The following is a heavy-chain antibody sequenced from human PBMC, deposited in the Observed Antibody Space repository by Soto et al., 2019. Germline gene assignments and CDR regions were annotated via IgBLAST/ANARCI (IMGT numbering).Heavy chain of an antibody. CDR3: TASYCSSTGCYQAYYYYGMDV. CDR2: IKSKTDGGTT. Sequence: GGSLRLSCAASGFTFSNAWMSWVRQAPGKGLEWVGRIKSKTDGGTTDYAAPVKGRFTISRYDSKNTLYLQMNRLKTEDTAVYYCTASYCSSTGCYQAYYYYGMDVWGQGTTVTGS. J-gene: IGHJ6*02. D-gene: IGHD2-2*01. CDR1: GFTFSNAW. V-gene: IGHV3-15*01.